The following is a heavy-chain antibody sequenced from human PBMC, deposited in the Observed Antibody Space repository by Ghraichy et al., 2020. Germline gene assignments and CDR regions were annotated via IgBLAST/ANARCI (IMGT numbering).Heavy chain of an antibody. J-gene: IGHJ4*02. CDR2: ISSFGNT. D-gene: IGHD6-19*01. CDR3: ARDRSSGWGYYFDS. Sequence: LSLTCAASGFSVSNTYMSWVRQAPGKGLEWVSLISSFGNTYYADSVKGRVTISKDISKNTVYLQMNSLRAEDTAVYYCARDRSSGWGYYFDSWGQGTLVTVSS. CDR1: GFSVSNTY. V-gene: IGHV3-66*01.